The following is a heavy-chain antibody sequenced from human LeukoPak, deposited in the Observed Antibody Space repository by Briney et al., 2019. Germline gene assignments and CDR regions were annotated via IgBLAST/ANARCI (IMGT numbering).Heavy chain of an antibody. Sequence: TGGSLRLSCAASGFTFSTCHIHWVRQAPGKGPEWVALVWHDGSKTYYADSVKGRFTVSRDNSKNTLYLQMNSLRAEDTAVYYCAKDSNDYGDYNYFDFWGQGTLVTVSS. J-gene: IGHJ4*02. CDR2: VWHDGSKT. CDR3: AKDSNDYGDYNYFDF. CDR1: GFTFSTCH. D-gene: IGHD4-17*01. V-gene: IGHV3-33*06.